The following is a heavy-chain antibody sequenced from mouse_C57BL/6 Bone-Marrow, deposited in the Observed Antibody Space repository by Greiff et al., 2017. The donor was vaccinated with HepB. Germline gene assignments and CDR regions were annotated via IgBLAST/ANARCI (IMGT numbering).Heavy chain of an antibody. CDR2: ISSGGDYI. CDR1: GFTFSSYA. D-gene: IGHD1-2*01. V-gene: IGHV5-9-1*02. CDR3: TRDGDSKSRFAY. Sequence: EVKLVESGEGLVKPGGSLKLSCAASGFTFSSYAMSWVRQTPEKRLEWVAYISSGGDYIYYEDTVKGRFTKSRDNARSTLYLQMSSLKSEDTAMYYCTRDGDSKSRFAYWGQGTLVTVSA. J-gene: IGHJ3*01.